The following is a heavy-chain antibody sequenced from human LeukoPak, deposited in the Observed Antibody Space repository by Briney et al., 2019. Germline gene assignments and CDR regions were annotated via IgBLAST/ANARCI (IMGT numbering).Heavy chain of an antibody. V-gene: IGHV1-46*01. CDR3: AGDFSTVTTDYYYGMDV. Sequence: ASVKVSCKASGYTFTSYYMHWVRQAPGQGLEWMGIINPSGGSTSYAQKFQGRVTMTRDTSTSTVYMELSSLRSEDTAVYYCAGDFSTVTTDYYYGMDVWGQGTTVTVSS. J-gene: IGHJ6*02. D-gene: IGHD4-17*01. CDR1: GYTFTSYY. CDR2: INPSGGST.